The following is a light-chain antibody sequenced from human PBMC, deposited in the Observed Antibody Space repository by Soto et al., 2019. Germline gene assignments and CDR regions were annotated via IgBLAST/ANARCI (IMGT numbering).Light chain of an antibody. Sequence: DIQMTQSPSTLSASVGDRVTITCRASQSISSWLAWYQQKPGKAPQILIYDASKLEPGVPSRLSGGGSGTDFTLTISSLEPEDFAVYYCQQRSDSITFGQGALLEIK. CDR1: QSISSW. CDR3: QQRSDSIT. V-gene: IGKV1-5*01. CDR2: DAS. J-gene: IGKJ5*01.